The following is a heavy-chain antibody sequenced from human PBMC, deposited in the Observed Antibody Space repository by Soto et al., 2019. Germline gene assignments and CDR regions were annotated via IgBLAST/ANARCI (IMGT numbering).Heavy chain of an antibody. CDR3: GKTGCDPPDY. D-gene: IGHD2-15*01. CDR1: GFTFNRHW. CDR2: IKEDGSEK. V-gene: IGHV3-7*01. Sequence: EVQLVESGGGLVQPGGSLRLSCAVSGFTFNRHWMSWVRQTPGKGLEWVASIKEDGSEKSYVDSVKGRFTISRDNAKNSLCLQMDSLRVEGTAVYYCGKTGCDPPDYWGQGTLVTVS. J-gene: IGHJ4*02.